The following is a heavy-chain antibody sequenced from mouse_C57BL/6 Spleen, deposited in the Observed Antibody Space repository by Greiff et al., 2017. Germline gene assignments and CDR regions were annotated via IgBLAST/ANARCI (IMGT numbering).Heavy chain of an antibody. J-gene: IGHJ4*01. V-gene: IGHV5-17*01. D-gene: IGHD4-1*01. CDR2: ISSGSSTI. Sequence: EVKLMASGGGLVKPGGSLKLSCAASGFTFSDYGMHWVRQAPEKGLEWVAYISSGSSTIYYADTVKGRFTISRDNAKNTLFLQMTSLRSADTAMYYCAKENWDNAMDYWGQGTSVTVSS. CDR3: AKENWDNAMDY. CDR1: GFTFSDYG.